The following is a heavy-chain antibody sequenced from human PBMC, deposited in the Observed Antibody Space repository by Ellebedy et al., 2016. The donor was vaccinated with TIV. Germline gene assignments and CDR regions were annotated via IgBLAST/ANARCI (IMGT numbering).Heavy chain of an antibody. Sequence: ASVKVSCKVSGYTLTELSMHWVRQAPGKGLEWMGGFDPEDGETIYAQKFQGGVTMTEDTSTDTAYMELSSLRSDDTAVYYCARGPYTSTWYVVDYWGQGTLVTVSS. CDR3: ARGPYTSTWYVVDY. V-gene: IGHV1-24*01. J-gene: IGHJ4*02. D-gene: IGHD6-13*01. CDR2: FDPEDGET. CDR1: GYTLTELS.